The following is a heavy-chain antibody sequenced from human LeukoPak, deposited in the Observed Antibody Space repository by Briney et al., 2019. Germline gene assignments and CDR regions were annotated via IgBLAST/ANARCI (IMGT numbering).Heavy chain of an antibody. Sequence: SETLSLTCTVSGDSIGSHYWSWIRQPPGKGLGWIGYIVYVGSTNYNPSLKSRVTISVDTSKNQFSLKLNSVTAADTAVYYCARDYYDSRGEAFDIWGQGTMVTVSS. D-gene: IGHD3-22*01. J-gene: IGHJ3*02. CDR2: IVYVGST. CDR3: ARDYYDSRGEAFDI. CDR1: GDSIGSHY. V-gene: IGHV4-59*11.